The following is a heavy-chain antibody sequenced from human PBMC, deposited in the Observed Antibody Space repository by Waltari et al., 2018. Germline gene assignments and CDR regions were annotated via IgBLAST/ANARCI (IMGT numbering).Heavy chain of an antibody. V-gene: IGHV5-10-1*03. CDR1: GYSFTSYW. Sequence: EVQLVQSGAEVKKPGESLRISCKGSGYSFTSYWISWVRQMPGKGLEWMGRIYPSDTYTNYSPSYQGHVTISAYKSISTAYLQWSSLKASDTAMYYCARHLGITGTTIHFDYWGQGTLVTVSS. D-gene: IGHD1-7*01. CDR2: IYPSDTYT. J-gene: IGHJ4*02. CDR3: ARHLGITGTTIHFDY.